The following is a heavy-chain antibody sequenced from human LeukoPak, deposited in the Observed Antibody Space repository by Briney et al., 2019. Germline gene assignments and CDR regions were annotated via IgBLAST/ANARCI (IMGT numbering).Heavy chain of an antibody. J-gene: IGHJ6*03. CDR1: GFTFSSYA. D-gene: IGHD3-3*01. CDR2: ISYDGSNK. CDR3: AKDHPRFWSGYYMDV. Sequence: GRSLRLSCAASGFTFSSYAMHWVRQAPGKGLEWVAVISYDGSNKYYADSVKGRFTISRDNSKNTLYLQMNSLRAEDTAVYYCAKDHPRFWSGYYMDVWGKGTTVTVAS. V-gene: IGHV3-30-3*01.